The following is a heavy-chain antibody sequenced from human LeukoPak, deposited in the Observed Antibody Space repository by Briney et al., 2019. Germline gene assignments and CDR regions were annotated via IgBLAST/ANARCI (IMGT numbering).Heavy chain of an antibody. J-gene: IGHJ6*03. Sequence: PGGSLRLSCAASGFTFSSYAMHWVRQAPGKGLEWVAVISYDGSNKYYADSVKGRFTISRDNSKNTLYLQMNSLRAEDTAVYYCAGDWSGYDFSYYMDVWGKGTTVTVSS. CDR1: GFTFSSYA. D-gene: IGHD5-12*01. V-gene: IGHV3-30*01. CDR2: ISYDGSNK. CDR3: AGDWSGYDFSYYMDV.